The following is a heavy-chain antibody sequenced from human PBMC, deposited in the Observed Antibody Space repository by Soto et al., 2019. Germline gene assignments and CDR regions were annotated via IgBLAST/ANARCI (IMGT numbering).Heavy chain of an antibody. CDR2: ISWNSGSI. J-gene: IGHJ6*02. CDR3: ARKLVPQYYGMDV. D-gene: IGHD6-6*01. V-gene: IGHV3-9*01. Sequence: PGGSLRLSCAASGFTFDDYAMHWVRQAPGKGLEWVSGISWNSGSIGYADSVKGRFTISRDDAKNSLYLQMNSPRAEDTALYYCARKLVPQYYGMDVWGQGNTVTVSS. CDR1: GFTFDDYA.